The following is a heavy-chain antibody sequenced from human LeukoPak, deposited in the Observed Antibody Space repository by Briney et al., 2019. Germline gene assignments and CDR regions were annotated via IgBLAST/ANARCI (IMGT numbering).Heavy chain of an antibody. Sequence: GGSLRLSCAASGFTFDDYAMHWVRQAPGKGLEWVSGIRWDSGSVDSADSVKGRFTISRDNARNSLYLQMNSLRAEDTALYYCAKGNSYDSSGLPFDYWGQGTLVTVSS. V-gene: IGHV3-9*01. CDR3: AKGNSYDSSGLPFDY. D-gene: IGHD3-22*01. CDR1: GFTFDDYA. CDR2: IRWDSGSV. J-gene: IGHJ4*02.